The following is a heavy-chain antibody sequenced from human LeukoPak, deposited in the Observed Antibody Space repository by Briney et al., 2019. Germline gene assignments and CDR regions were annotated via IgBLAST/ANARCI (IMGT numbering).Heavy chain of an antibody. CDR3: ARRYSSSWYSETDY. J-gene: IGHJ4*02. D-gene: IGHD6-13*01. CDR1: GGSISSSSYY. Sequence: TSETLSLTCTVSGGSISSSSYYWGWIRQPPGKGLVWSGSIYYSGSTSYNPSLKSRVTISVDTSKNQFSLKLSSVTAADTAVYYCARRYSSSWYSETDYWGQGTLVTVSS. V-gene: IGHV4-39*01. CDR2: IYYSGST.